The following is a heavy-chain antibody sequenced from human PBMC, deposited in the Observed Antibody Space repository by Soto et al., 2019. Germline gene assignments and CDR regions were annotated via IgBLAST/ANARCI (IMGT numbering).Heavy chain of an antibody. CDR2: IIPVLGVE. CDR1: GGSFTSLI. Sequence: QVQLVQSGAEVKKPGSSVKVSCKASGGSFTSLIITWVRQAPGQGLEWMGRIIPVLGVEYYAQTFQGRVTITADKSTTTAYMELTSLTSEDTAVYYCAKSPTPAAATPSYYGMDVWGRGTTVTVSS. J-gene: IGHJ6*02. D-gene: IGHD2-15*01. CDR3: AKSPTPAAATPSYYGMDV. V-gene: IGHV1-69*02.